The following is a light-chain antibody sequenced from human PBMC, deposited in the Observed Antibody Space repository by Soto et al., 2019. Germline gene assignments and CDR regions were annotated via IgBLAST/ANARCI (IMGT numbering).Light chain of an antibody. CDR2: LGS. Sequence: DFVMTQSPLSLPVTPGEPASISCRSSQSLLHSNGYNYLDWYLQKPGQSPQLLIYLGSNRASGGPDRFSGSGSGTDFTLKISRVEAEDVGVYYCMQALQTPLTFGGGTKVEVK. CDR1: QSLLHSNGYNY. CDR3: MQALQTPLT. J-gene: IGKJ4*01. V-gene: IGKV2-28*01.